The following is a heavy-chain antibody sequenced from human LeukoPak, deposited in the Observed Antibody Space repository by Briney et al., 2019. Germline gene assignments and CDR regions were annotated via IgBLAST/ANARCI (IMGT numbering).Heavy chain of an antibody. V-gene: IGHV1-69*13. J-gene: IGHJ4*02. D-gene: IGHD4-17*01. CDR1: GGTFSSYA. Sequence: SVKVSCKASGGTFSSYAISWVRQAPGQGLEWMGGIIPIFGTANYAQKFQGRVTITADESTSTAYMEPSSLRSEDTAVYYCARGPRTVTISESAGGVDYWGQGTLVTVSS. CDR2: IIPIFGTA. CDR3: ARGPRTVTISESAGGVDY.